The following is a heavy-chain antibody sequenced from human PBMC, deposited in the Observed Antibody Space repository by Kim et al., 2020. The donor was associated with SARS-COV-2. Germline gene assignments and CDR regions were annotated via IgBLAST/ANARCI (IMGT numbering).Heavy chain of an antibody. D-gene: IGHD3-10*01. V-gene: IGHV4-31*03. CDR3: ASSFLYGSGSYYNLNWFDP. J-gene: IGHJ5*02. CDR2: IYYSGST. CDR1: GGSISSGGYY. Sequence: SETLSLTCTVSGGSISSGGYYWSWIRQYPGKGLEWIGYIYYSGSTYCNPSLKSRVTISLDTSKNQFSLKLNSVTAADTAVYYCASSFLYGSGSYYNLNWFDPWGQGTLVTVSS.